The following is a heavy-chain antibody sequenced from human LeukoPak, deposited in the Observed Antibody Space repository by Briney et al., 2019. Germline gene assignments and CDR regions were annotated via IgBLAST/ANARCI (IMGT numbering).Heavy chain of an antibody. CDR3: ARGPHCTSTSCYYFDY. Sequence: SETLPLTCTVSGGSISSYYWSWIRQPPGKGLEWIGYIYYSGSTNYNPSLKSRVTISVDTSKNQFSLKLSSVTAADTAVYYCARGPHCTSTSCYYFDYWGQGTLVTVSS. CDR2: IYYSGST. D-gene: IGHD2-2*01. V-gene: IGHV4-59*01. CDR1: GGSISSYY. J-gene: IGHJ4*02.